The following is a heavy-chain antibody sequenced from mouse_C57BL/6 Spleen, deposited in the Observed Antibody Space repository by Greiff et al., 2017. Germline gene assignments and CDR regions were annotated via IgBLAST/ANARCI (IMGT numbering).Heavy chain of an antibody. CDR1: GYSFTGYY. Sequence: EVQLQQSGPELVKPGASVKISCKASGYSFTGYYMNWVKQSPEKSLEWIGEINPSTGGTTYNQKFKAKATLTVDKSSSTAYMQLKSLPSEESAVYYCAGRSPDYGSSDGYFAVWGKGTTVTVSA. D-gene: IGHD1-1*01. CDR2: INPSTGGT. V-gene: IGHV1-42*01. J-gene: IGHJ1*03. CDR3: AGRSPDYGSSDGYFAV.